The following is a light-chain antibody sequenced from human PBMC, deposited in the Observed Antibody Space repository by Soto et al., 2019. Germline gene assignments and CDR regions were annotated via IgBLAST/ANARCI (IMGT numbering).Light chain of an antibody. J-gene: IGKJ5*01. Sequence: DIQMTQSPSSVSASVGDRVTITVLSSEDISTWLAWYQQKPGKAPKLLIYAASSLQSGVPSRFSGSGSGTDFTLTISSLQPEDFATYYCQHADSFPLITFGQGTRLE. CDR3: QHADSFPLIT. CDR2: AAS. CDR1: EDISTW. V-gene: IGKV1-12*01.